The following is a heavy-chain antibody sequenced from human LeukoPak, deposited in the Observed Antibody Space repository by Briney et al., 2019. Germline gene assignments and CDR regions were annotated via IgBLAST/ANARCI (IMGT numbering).Heavy chain of an antibody. D-gene: IGHD6-13*01. CDR1: GFTFSSYA. V-gene: IGHV3-23*01. J-gene: IGHJ4*02. CDR2: ISGSGGST. Sequence: PGGSLRLSCAASGFTFSSYAMGWVRQAPGKGLEWVSAISGSGGSTYYADSVKGRFTISRDNSKNTLYLQMNSLRAEDTAVYYCAKASGIAAAGTRVDYWGQGTLVTVSS. CDR3: AKASGIAAAGTRVDY.